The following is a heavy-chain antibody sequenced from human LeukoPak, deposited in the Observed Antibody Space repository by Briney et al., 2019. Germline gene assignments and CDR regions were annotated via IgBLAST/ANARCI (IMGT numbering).Heavy chain of an antibody. Sequence: ASVKVSCKASGYSFITYYIHWVRQAPGQGLEWMGTINPSAGSTTNAQKFQGRVSMTRDTSTSTTYMELSSLRSEETAVYYCARGAGIVPAAPFDYWGQGTLVTVSS. CDR3: ARGAGIVPAAPFDY. J-gene: IGHJ4*02. D-gene: IGHD2-2*01. CDR2: INPSAGST. V-gene: IGHV1-46*01. CDR1: GYSFITYY.